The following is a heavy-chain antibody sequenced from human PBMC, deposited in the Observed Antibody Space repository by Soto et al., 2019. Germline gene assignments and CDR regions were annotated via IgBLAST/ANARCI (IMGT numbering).Heavy chain of an antibody. D-gene: IGHD1-1*01. Sequence: EVQVLESGGGLVQPGGSMRLSCAASGFTFSSYAMSWVRQAPGKGLEWVSTIILSGDTTYYADSVKGRFTVSRDNTKNALYLQLNSLRAEDTAVYYCARPFQDNTYYCYGMDVWGQGTTVTVSS. CDR3: ARPFQDNTYYCYGMDV. J-gene: IGHJ6*02. CDR1: GFTFSSYA. V-gene: IGHV3-23*01. CDR2: IILSGDTT.